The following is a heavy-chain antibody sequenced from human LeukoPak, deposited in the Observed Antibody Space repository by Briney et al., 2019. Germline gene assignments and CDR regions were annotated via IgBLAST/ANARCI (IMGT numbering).Heavy chain of an antibody. J-gene: IGHJ6*02. D-gene: IGHD6-19*01. CDR1: GGSISSSSYY. V-gene: IGHV4-61*05. CDR2: IYYSGST. Sequence: SETLSLTCTVSGGSISSSSYYWSWIRQPPGKGLEWIGYIYYSGSTNYNPSLKSRVTISVDTSQNQFSLKLSSVTAADTAVYYCAGRKIAVPDYYATDVWGQGTTVTVS. CDR3: AGRKIAVPDYYATDV.